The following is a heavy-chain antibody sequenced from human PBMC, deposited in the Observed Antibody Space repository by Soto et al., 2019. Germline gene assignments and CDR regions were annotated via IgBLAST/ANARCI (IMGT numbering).Heavy chain of an antibody. J-gene: IGHJ1*01. CDR3: ATGGERDYYDHSGWR. Sequence: QVQLVQSGAEVKKPGSSVKVSCKASGGTFSNYALDWVRQAPGQGLEWMGGIIPIFGTVRHAQNFQGRATITADESTATAYMELSSLRYEDTAMYSCATGGERDYYDHSGWRWGQGTLVTVSS. CDR1: GGTFSNYA. CDR2: IIPIFGTV. V-gene: IGHV1-69*12. D-gene: IGHD3-22*01.